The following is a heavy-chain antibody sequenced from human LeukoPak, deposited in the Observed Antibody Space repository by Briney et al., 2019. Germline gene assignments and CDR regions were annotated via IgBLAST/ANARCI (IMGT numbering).Heavy chain of an antibody. CDR1: GYTFTSYY. J-gene: IGHJ5*02. V-gene: IGHV1-46*01. D-gene: IGHD2-2*01. Sequence: ASVKVSCKASGYTFTSYYMHWVRQAPGRGLEWMGIINPSGGSTSYAQKFRGRVTMTRDTSTSTVYMELSSLRSEDTALYYCARGGLGYCSSTSCPIINWFGPWGQGTLVTVSS. CDR3: ARGGLGYCSSTSCPIINWFGP. CDR2: INPSGGST.